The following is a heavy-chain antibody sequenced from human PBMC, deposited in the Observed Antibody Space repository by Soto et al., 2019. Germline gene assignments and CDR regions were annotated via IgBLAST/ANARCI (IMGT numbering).Heavy chain of an antibody. V-gene: IGHV3-48*01. CDR2: ISSSSSTI. D-gene: IGHD6-6*01. CDR1: GFTFSNYI. CDR3: AREDSSSSLH. Sequence: GGSLRLSCAASGFTFSNYIMNWVRQAPGKGLEWVSYISSSSSTIYYADSVKGRFTISRDNAKNSLYLQMNSLRAEDTAVYYCAREDSSSSLHWGQGTLVTVSS. J-gene: IGHJ4*02.